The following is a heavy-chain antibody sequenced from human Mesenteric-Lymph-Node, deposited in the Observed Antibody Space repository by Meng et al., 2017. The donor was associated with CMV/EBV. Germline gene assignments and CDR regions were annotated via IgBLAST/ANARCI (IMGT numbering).Heavy chain of an antibody. D-gene: IGHD1-26*01. V-gene: IGHV3-66*01. Sequence: GGSLRLSCAASGFTVSSNYMSWVRQAPGKGLEWVSVIYSGGSTYYADSVKGRFTISRDNAKNSLYLQMNSLRAEDTAVYYCARDLGGYSGSVDWGQGTLVTVSS. CDR2: IYSGGST. CDR3: ARDLGGYSGSVD. CDR1: GFTVSSNY. J-gene: IGHJ4*02.